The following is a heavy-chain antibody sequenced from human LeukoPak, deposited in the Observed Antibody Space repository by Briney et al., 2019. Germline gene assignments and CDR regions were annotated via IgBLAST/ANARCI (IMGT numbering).Heavy chain of an antibody. J-gene: IGHJ5*02. D-gene: IGHD1-7*01. CDR3: ARDSRYNWNYNWFDP. CDR1: GFTFSSFW. Sequence: PGGSLRLSCAASGFTFSSFWMSWVRQAPGKGLEWVANIKQDGSEKYYVDSVKGRFTISRDNAKNSLYLQMNSLRAEDTAVYYCARDSRYNWNYNWFDPWGQGTLVTVSS. V-gene: IGHV3-7*01. CDR2: IKQDGSEK.